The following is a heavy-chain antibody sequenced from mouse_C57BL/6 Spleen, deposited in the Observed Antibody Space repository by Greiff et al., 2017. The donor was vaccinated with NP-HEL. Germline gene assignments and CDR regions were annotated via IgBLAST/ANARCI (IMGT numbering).Heavy chain of an antibody. CDR2: INPNNGGT. D-gene: IGHD2-4*01. CDR3: ARGYDYDGDAMDY. Sequence: EVQLQQSGPELVKPGASVKMSCKASGYTFTDFNMHWVKQSHGKSLEWIGYINPNNGGTSYNQKVKGKATLTVNKSSSTAYMELRSLTSEDSAVYYCARGYDYDGDAMDYWGQGTSVTVSS. V-gene: IGHV1-22*01. J-gene: IGHJ4*01. CDR1: GYTFTDFN.